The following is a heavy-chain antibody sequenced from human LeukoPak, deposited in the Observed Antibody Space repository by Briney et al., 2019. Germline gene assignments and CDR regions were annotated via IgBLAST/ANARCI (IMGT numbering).Heavy chain of an antibody. CDR3: AIRYSSSWYVFSNKFDY. CDR2: MNPNSGNT. V-gene: IGHV1-8*01. D-gene: IGHD6-13*01. J-gene: IGHJ4*02. CDR1: GYTFTSYD. Sequence: ASVKVSCKASGYTFTSYDINWVRQATGQGLEWMGWMNPNSGNTGYAQKFQGRVTMTRNTSISTAYMELSSLRSEDTAVYYCAIRYSSSWYVFSNKFDYWGQGTLVTLSS.